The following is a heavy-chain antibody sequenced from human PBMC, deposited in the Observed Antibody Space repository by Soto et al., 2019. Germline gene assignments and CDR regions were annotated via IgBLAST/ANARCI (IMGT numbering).Heavy chain of an antibody. CDR1: GYTFTSYG. CDR3: ATQDDICYDSSDEDAFDI. CDR2: ISAYNGNT. J-gene: IGHJ3*02. V-gene: IGHV1-18*01. D-gene: IGHD3-22*01. Sequence: ASVKVSCKASGYTFTSYGISWVRQAPGQGLEWMGWISAYNGNTNYAQKLQGRVTMTTDTSTSTAYMELRSLRSDDTAVYYCATQDDICYDSSDEDAFDICGQRSMVPVS.